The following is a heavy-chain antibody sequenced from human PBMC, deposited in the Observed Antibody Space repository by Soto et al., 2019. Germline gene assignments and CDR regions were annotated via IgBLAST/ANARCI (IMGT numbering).Heavy chain of an antibody. CDR2: IWYDGSNK. Sequence: SGGSLRLSCAASGFTFSSYGMHWVRQAPGKGLEWVAVIWYDGSNKYYADSVKGRFTISRDNSKNTLYLQMNSLRAEDTAVYYYARVRCPGGSCYSYYFDYWGQGTLVTVSS. V-gene: IGHV3-33*01. CDR1: GFTFSSYG. J-gene: IGHJ4*02. D-gene: IGHD2-15*01. CDR3: ARVRCPGGSCYSYYFDY.